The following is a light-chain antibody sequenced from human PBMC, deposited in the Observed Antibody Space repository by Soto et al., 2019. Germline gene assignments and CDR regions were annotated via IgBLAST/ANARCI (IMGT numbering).Light chain of an antibody. J-gene: IGLJ2*01. CDR3: GADTRISTLV. V-gene: IGLV2-14*01. Sequence: QSALTQPVSVSGSPGQSITISCTGTSSDVGGYNYVSWYQQHPGKAPKLMIYEVTKRPSGVSNRFSGSQSGNTASLTISGLQAEDESDYYCGADTRISTLVFGGGTQMTV. CDR1: SSDVGGYNY. CDR2: EVT.